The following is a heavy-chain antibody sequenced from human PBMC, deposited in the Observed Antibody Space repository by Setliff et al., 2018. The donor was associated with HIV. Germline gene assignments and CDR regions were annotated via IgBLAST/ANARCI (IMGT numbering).Heavy chain of an antibody. CDR2: INAGDDNT. CDR1: GYTFSTNA. CDR3: ARGVYCSGGSCSWRDLRTYGMDV. D-gene: IGHD2-15*01. V-gene: IGHV1-3*01. J-gene: IGHJ6*02. Sequence: ASVKVSCKAFGYTFSTNAIHWVRQAPGQRLEWMGYINAGDDNTRYSEKFQGRVTITADESTSTAYMELSSLRSEDTAVYYCARGVYCSGGSCSWRDLRTYGMDVWGQGTTVTVSS.